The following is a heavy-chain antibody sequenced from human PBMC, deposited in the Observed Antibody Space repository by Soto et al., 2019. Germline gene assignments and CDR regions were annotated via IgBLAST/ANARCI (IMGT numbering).Heavy chain of an antibody. CDR3: ASDYYDSSGAVGAFDI. V-gene: IGHV1-69*12. J-gene: IGHJ3*02. D-gene: IGHD3-22*01. CDR1: GGTFSSYA. Sequence: QVQLVQSGAEVKKPGSSVKVSCKASGGTFSSYAISWVRQAPGQGLEWMGGIIPIFGTANYAQKFHGRVTITANESTSTAYMELSSLRSEDTAVYYCASDYYDSSGAVGAFDIWGQGTMVTVSS. CDR2: IIPIFGTA.